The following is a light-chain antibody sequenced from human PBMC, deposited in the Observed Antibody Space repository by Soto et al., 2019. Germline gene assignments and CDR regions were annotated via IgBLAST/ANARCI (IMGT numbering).Light chain of an antibody. CDR3: LESSSALT. CDR1: QSISRY. Sequence: DIQMSQAPSSLSASVGDRVTITCRASQSISRYLSWYQQKPGKAPKLLIYLASSLQSGVPSRFSGSGSGTEFTLTISSLQPEDLATYYCLESSSALTFGQGTRLENK. CDR2: LAS. V-gene: IGKV1-39*01. J-gene: IGKJ5*01.